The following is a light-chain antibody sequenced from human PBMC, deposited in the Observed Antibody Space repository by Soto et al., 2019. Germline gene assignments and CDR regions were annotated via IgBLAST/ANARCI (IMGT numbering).Light chain of an antibody. CDR3: SSYTSSSTPYV. V-gene: IGLV2-14*01. CDR1: SSDVGGYNF. CDR2: DVS. J-gene: IGLJ1*01. Sequence: QSALTQPAPVSGSPGQSITISCTGTSSDVGGYNFVSWYQQHPGKAPQLMIYDVSNRPSGVSNRFSGSKSDNTASLIISGLQAEDEADYYCSSYTSSSTPYVFGTGTKLTVL.